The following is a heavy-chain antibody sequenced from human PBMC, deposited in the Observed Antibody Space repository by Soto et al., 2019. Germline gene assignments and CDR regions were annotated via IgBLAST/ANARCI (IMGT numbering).Heavy chain of an antibody. CDR1: GGSISSYY. CDR2: MQHTGNT. CDR3: AKDVSSRRWFDP. J-gene: IGHJ5*02. D-gene: IGHD3-16*01. V-gene: IGHV4-4*07. Sequence: PSETLSLTCTVSGGSISSYYWSWIRQPPGKGLEWIGRMQHTGNTNYNPSLKSRVTMSVDTSKNQISLKMTSVTAADTAVYFCAKDVSSRRWFDPWGQGILVTVSS.